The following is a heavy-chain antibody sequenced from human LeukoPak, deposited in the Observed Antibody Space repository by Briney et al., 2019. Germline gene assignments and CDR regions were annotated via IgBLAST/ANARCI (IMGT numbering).Heavy chain of an antibody. J-gene: IGHJ5*02. D-gene: IGHD3-10*01. CDR3: ARAPMVWGVQHTNWFDP. CDR2: IYYSGST. V-gene: IGHV4-59*01. CDR1: GGSISSYY. Sequence: SETLSLTCTVSGGSISSYYWSWIRQPPGKGLEWIGYIYYSGSTNYNPSLKSRVTISVDTSKNQFSLKLSSVTAEDTAVYYCARAPMVWGVQHTNWFDPWGQGTLVTVSS.